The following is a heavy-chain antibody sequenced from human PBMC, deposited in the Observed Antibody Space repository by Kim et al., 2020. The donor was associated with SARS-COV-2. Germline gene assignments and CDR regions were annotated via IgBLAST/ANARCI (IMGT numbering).Heavy chain of an antibody. V-gene: IGHV4-59*13. Sequence: SETLSLTCTVSGGSISSYYWSWIRQPPGKGLEWIGYIYYSGSTNYNPSLKSRVTISVDTSKNQFSLKLSSVTAADTAVYYCAREPRYSGSYGPFDYWGQGTLVTVSS. CDR2: IYYSGST. CDR1: GGSISSYY. CDR3: AREPRYSGSYGPFDY. D-gene: IGHD1-26*01. J-gene: IGHJ4*02.